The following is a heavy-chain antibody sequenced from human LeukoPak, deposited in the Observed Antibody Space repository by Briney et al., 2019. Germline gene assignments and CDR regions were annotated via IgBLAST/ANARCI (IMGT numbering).Heavy chain of an antibody. D-gene: IGHD2-2*01. V-gene: IGHV3-64*01. J-gene: IGHJ5*02. Sequence: SGGSLRLSCAASGFTFSNYWMNWVRQAPGKGLEYVSAISSNGGSTYYANSVKGRFTISRDNSKNTLYLQMGSLRAEDMAVYYCARDHCSSTSCYPGIYWFDPWGQGTLVTVSS. CDR2: ISSNGGST. CDR1: GFTFSNYW. CDR3: ARDHCSSTSCYPGIYWFDP.